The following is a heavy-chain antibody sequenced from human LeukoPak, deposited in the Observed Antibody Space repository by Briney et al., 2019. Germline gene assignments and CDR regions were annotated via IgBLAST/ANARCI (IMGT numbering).Heavy chain of an antibody. D-gene: IGHD3-22*01. V-gene: IGHV3-30*02. CDR3: AKGEDSSGYTHFDY. CDR1: GFTFSSYG. J-gene: IGHJ4*02. Sequence: WGSLRLSCAASGFTFSSYGMHWVRQAPGKGLEWVAFIRYDGSNKYYADSVKGRFTISRDNSKNTLYLQMNSLRAEDMALYYCAKGEDSSGYTHFDYWGQGTLVTVSS. CDR2: IRYDGSNK.